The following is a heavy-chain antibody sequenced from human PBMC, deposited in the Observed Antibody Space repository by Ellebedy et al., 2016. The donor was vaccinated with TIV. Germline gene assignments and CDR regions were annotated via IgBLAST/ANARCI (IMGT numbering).Heavy chain of an antibody. Sequence: ASVKVSXKASRCTFTTFYMHWVRQAPGQGLEWMGIINPTGGSTTYAQKFQGRVTMTRDTSTSTVYMELSSLRSEDTAVYYCASRSRSGLVAVGNDYYAMDVWGQGTTVTVSS. D-gene: IGHD6-13*01. CDR3: ASRSRSGLVAVGNDYYAMDV. V-gene: IGHV1-46*01. CDR1: RCTFTTFY. CDR2: INPTGGST. J-gene: IGHJ6*02.